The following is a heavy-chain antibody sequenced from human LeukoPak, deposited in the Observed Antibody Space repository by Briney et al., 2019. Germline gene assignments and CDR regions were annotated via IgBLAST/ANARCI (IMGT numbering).Heavy chain of an antibody. D-gene: IGHD1-26*01. CDR3: ATSSPRRGSSGNWFDP. Sequence: SETLSLTCTVSGGSINSYYWSWIRQPPGKGLQWIGCIHYSGSTNYNPSLKSRVTISVDTSKNQFSLKLSSVTAADTAVYYCATSSPRRGSSGNWFDPWGQGTLVTVSS. J-gene: IGHJ5*02. V-gene: IGHV4-59*12. CDR2: IHYSGST. CDR1: GGSINSYY.